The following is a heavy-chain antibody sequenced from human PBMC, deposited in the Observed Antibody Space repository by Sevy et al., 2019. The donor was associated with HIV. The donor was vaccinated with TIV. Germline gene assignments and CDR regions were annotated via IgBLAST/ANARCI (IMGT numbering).Heavy chain of an antibody. V-gene: IGHV4-39*01. CDR3: ARHGSYDSTGKGAFDI. CDR1: GGSISSSSYY. D-gene: IGHD3-22*01. J-gene: IGHJ3*02. CDR2: IYYSGSP. Sequence: SETLSLTCTVSGGSISSSSYYWGWIRQPPGKGLEWIGSIYYSGSPYYNPSLKSRVTITVDTSKNQFSLKLSSVTAADTAVYYCARHGSYDSTGKGAFDIWGQGTMVTVSS.